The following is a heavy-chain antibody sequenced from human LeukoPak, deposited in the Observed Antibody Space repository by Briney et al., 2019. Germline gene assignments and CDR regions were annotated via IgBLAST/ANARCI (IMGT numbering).Heavy chain of an antibody. Sequence: PSETLSLTCLVSGGSISISTYYWGWVRQPPGKGLEWIGSIHYGGSTSYNPSLKSRVTISVDTSKNQFSLWLSSVTAADPAVYYCARQTKYYDLLTAYHPYYFDYWGQGTLVTVSS. CDR2: IHYGGST. V-gene: IGHV4-39*01. J-gene: IGHJ4*02. CDR3: ARQTKYYDLLTAYHPYYFDY. CDR1: GGSISISTYY. D-gene: IGHD3-9*01.